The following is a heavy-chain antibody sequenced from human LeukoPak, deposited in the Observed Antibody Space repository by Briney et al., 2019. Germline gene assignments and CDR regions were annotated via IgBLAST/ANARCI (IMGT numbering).Heavy chain of an antibody. J-gene: IGHJ4*02. D-gene: IGHD1-1*01. CDR2: IIGGGVTT. V-gene: IGHV3-23*01. CDR3: ARYRGATGRDFDY. Sequence: GGSLRLSCAASGFTFNNYAMTWVRQAPGKGLEWVSSIIGGGVTTYYADSVKGRFTISGDNSKNTLYLQMNSLSADDTAVYYCARYRGATGRDFDYWGQGTLVTASS. CDR1: GFTFNNYA.